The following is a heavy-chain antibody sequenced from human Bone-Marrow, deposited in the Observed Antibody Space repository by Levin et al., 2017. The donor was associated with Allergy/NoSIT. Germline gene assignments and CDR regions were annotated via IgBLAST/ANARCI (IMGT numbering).Heavy chain of an antibody. J-gene: IGHJ4*02. CDR3: ARPDHLGDSSGYYLPPLDY. Sequence: LSLPCADSGFTFSSYAMHWVRQAPGKGLEWVAVISYDGSNKYYADSVKGRFTISRDNSKNTLYLQMNSLRAEDTAVYYCARPDHLGDSSGYYLPPLDYWGQGTLVTVSS. D-gene: IGHD3-22*01. V-gene: IGHV3-30*04. CDR1: GFTFSSYA. CDR2: ISYDGSNK.